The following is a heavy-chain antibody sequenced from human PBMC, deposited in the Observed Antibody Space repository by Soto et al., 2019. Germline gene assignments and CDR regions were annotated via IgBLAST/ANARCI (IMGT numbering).Heavy chain of an antibody. CDR1: GFTFSSYS. CDR3: ARDPRAYCTNGVRYTDDAIDI. Sequence: GGSLRLSCAASGFTFSSYSMNWVRQAPGKGLEWVSYISSSSSTIYYADSVKGRFTISRDNAKNSLYLQMNSLRDEDTAVYYCARDPRAYCTNGVRYTDDAIDICCKGTMVTVSS. V-gene: IGHV3-48*02. J-gene: IGHJ3*02. CDR2: ISSSSSTI. D-gene: IGHD2-8*01.